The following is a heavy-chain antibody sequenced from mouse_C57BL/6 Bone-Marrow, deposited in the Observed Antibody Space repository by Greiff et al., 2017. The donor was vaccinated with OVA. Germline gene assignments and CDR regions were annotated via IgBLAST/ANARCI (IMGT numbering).Heavy chain of an antibody. V-gene: IGHV1-58*01. CDR3: ANYYYGSSPSFDY. CDR2: IYIGIGST. J-gene: IGHJ2*01. D-gene: IGHD1-1*01. Sequence: VQLQQSGAELVRPGSSVKMSCKTSGYTFTSYGINWVKQRPGQGLEWIGYIYIGIGSTEYNEKFKGKATLTSDTSSSTAYMQLSSLTSEDSAIYFCANYYYGSSPSFDYWGQGTTLTVSS. CDR1: GYTFTSYG.